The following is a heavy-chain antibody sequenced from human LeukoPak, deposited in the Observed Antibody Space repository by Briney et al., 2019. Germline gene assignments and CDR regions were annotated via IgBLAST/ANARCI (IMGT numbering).Heavy chain of an antibody. V-gene: IGHV3-23*01. CDR3: AKDFLLRDDFDI. Sequence: GGSLRLSCAASGFTFSSYAMSWVRQAPGKGLERVSAISGSGGSTYYADSVKGRFTISRDNSKNTLYLQMNSLRAEDTAVYYCAKDFLLRDDFDIWGQGTMVTVSS. CDR2: ISGSGGST. CDR1: GFTFSSYA. J-gene: IGHJ3*02.